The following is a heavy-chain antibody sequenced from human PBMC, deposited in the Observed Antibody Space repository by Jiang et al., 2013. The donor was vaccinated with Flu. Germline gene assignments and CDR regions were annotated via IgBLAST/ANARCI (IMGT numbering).Heavy chain of an antibody. Sequence: SWIRQPHGRDWSGLGISITVGAPTTTLPSKSRVTISVDTSKNQXSQKLSSVTAADTAVYYCARDQGITMVRGVIERAFDIWGQGTMVTVSS. CDR2: SITVGAP. CDR3: ARDQGITMVRGVIERAFDI. D-gene: IGHD3-10*01. V-gene: IGHV4-59*01. J-gene: IGHJ3*02.